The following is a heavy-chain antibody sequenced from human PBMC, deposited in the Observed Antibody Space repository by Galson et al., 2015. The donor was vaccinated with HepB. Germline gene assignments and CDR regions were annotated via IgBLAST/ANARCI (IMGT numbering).Heavy chain of an antibody. CDR3: ARVSVTAKPSDAFDI. CDR2: ISYDGSND. V-gene: IGHV3-30*04. D-gene: IGHD2-21*02. CDR1: GFTFNNYA. Sequence: SLRLSCAASGFTFNNYAMSWVRQAPGKGLEWVAVISYDGSNDYYADSVKGRFTISRDNSRNTLYLQMNSLRAEDTAVYYCARVSVTAKPSDAFDIWGQGTMVTVSS. J-gene: IGHJ3*02.